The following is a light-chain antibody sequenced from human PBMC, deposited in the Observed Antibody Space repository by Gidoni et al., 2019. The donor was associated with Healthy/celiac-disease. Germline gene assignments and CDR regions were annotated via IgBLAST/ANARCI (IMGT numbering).Light chain of an antibody. J-gene: IGKJ2*01. CDR3: QQRSNWPPLYT. CDR2: DAS. V-gene: IGKV3-11*01. Sequence: DIVLTQSPATLSLSPVERATLSCRASQSVSSYLAWYQQKPGQAPRLLIYDASNRATGIPARFSGSGSGTDFTLTISSLEPEDFAVYYCQQRSNWPPLYTFGQGTKLEIK. CDR1: QSVSSY.